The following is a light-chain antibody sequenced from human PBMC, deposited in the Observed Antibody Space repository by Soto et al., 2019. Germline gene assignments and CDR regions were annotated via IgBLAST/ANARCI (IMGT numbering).Light chain of an antibody. CDR1: QSVSSD. CDR3: QQRSNWPPT. CDR2: DAS. V-gene: IGKV3-11*01. J-gene: IGKJ2*01. Sequence: EIVLTQSPATLSLSPGERATLSCRASQSVSSDLAWYQQKPGQAPRLLIYDASNRATGIPARFSGSGSGTDFTLTISSLEPEDFAAYYCQQRSNWPPTFGQGTKLEIK.